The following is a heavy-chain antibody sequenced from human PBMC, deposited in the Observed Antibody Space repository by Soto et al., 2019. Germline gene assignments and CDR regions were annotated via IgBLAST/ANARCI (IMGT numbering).Heavy chain of an antibody. D-gene: IGHD2-2*01. CDR3: ARGYCGSSSSCYGACFDP. J-gene: IGHJ5*02. Sequence: EVQLVESGGGLVQPGGSLRLSCAASGFTVSSNYMSWVRQAPGKGLEWVSVIYSGGTTYYADSVKGRFIISRDNSKNPVYLKRTSLRFEDTVFYSCARGYCGSSSSCYGACFDPWAQGTLVTVSS. CDR1: GFTVSSNY. V-gene: IGHV3-66*01. CDR2: IYSGGTT.